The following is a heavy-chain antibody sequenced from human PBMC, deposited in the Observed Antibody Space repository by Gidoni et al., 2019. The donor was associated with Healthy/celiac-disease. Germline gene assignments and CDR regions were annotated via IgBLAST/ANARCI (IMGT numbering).Heavy chain of an antibody. D-gene: IGHD6-6*01. CDR2: IYYSGST. Sequence: QLQLQESGPGLVKPSETLSLTCTVSGGPISSSSYYWGWIRQPPGKGLEWIGSIYYSGSTYYNPSLKSRVTISVDTSKNQFSLKLSSVTAADTAVYYCARLRIAARIRYFDYWGQGTLVTVSS. CDR1: GGPISSSSYY. CDR3: ARLRIAARIRYFDY. J-gene: IGHJ4*02. V-gene: IGHV4-39*01.